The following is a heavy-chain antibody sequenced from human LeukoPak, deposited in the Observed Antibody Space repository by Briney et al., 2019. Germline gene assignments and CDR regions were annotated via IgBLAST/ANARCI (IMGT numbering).Heavy chain of an antibody. V-gene: IGHV1-69*06. D-gene: IGHD2-2*01. CDR3: ASDRYCSSTSCYAFDY. Sequence: SVKVSCKASGGTFSIYAISWVRQAPGQGLEWMGGIIPIFGTANYAQKFQGRVTITADKSTSTAYMELSSLRSEDTAVYYCASDRYCSSTSCYAFDYWGQGTLVTVSS. J-gene: IGHJ4*02. CDR1: GGTFSIYA. CDR2: IIPIFGTA.